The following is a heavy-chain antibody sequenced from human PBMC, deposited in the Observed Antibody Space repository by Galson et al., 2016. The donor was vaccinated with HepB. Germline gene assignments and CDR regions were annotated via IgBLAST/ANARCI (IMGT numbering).Heavy chain of an antibody. CDR2: LYWDDEK. Sequence: PALVKPTQTLTLTCSFSGFSLVTSGIGVGWFRQPPGKALEWVALLYWDDEKRYSPSLRTRLTITKDSSRAQVVLTMTNVDPVDTATYYCAHRLFYGSGCHFDYWGQGLMVTVSS. J-gene: IGHJ4*02. CDR1: GFSLVTSGIG. D-gene: IGHD6-25*01. CDR3: AHRLFYGSGCHFDY. V-gene: IGHV2-5*02.